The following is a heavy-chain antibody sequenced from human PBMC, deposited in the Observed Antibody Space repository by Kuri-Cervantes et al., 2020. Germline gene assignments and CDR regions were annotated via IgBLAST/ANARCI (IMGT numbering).Heavy chain of an antibody. CDR3: ARELGYSYGLYNWLDP. CDR1: GFTVSSNY. CDR2: IYSGGST. J-gene: IGHJ5*02. Sequence: GESLKISCAASGFTVSSNYMSWVRQAPGKGLEWVSVIYSGGSTYYADSVKGRFTISRDNSKNTLYLQMNSLRAEDTAVYYCARELGYSYGLYNWLDPWGQGTLVTVSS. D-gene: IGHD5-18*01. V-gene: IGHV3-53*01.